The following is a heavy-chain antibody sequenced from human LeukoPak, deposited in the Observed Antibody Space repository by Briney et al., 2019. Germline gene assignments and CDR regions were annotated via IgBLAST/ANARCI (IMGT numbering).Heavy chain of an antibody. CDR2: IYYSGST. CDR3: ARERGGKFD. D-gene: IGHD3-10*01. Sequence: PSETLSHTCTVSGGSISSYYWSWIRQPPGKGLEWIGYIYYSGSTNYNPSLKSRVTISVDTSKNQFSLKLSSVTAADTAVYYCARERGGKFDWGQGTLVTVSS. CDR1: GGSISSYY. J-gene: IGHJ4*02. V-gene: IGHV4-59*01.